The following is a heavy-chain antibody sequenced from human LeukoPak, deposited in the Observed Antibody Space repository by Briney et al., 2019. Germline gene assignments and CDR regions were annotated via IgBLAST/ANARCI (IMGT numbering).Heavy chain of an antibody. CDR1: GFTFSSYW. CDR3: ARDLVSSSRGGY. J-gene: IGHJ4*02. Sequence: PGGSLRLSCAASGFTFSSYWMHWVRQAPGKGLVRVSRINSDGSSTSYTDSVKGRFTISRDNAKNTLYLQMNSLRAEDTAVYYCARDLVSSSRGGYWGQGTLVTVSS. D-gene: IGHD6-13*01. V-gene: IGHV3-74*01. CDR2: INSDGSST.